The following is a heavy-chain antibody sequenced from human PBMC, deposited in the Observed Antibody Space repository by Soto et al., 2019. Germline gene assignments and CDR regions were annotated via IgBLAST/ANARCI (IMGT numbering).Heavy chain of an antibody. J-gene: IGHJ3*02. CDR2: INHTGYT. Sequence: SETLSLTCAVYGGSFSDYSWGWIRQPPGKGLEWIGEINHTGYTNYNPSLKRRVTISVDTSKSQFSLNLSSVTAADTAVFYCARGAYSPVAFDIWGQGTLVT. CDR3: ARGAYSPVAFDI. V-gene: IGHV4-34*01. CDR1: GGSFSDYS. D-gene: IGHD4-4*01.